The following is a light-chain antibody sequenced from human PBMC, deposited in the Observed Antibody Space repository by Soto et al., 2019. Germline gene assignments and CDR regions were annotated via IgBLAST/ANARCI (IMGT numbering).Light chain of an antibody. CDR1: QSVSNDF. Sequence: EIGLTQSPGILSLSPGERATLSCRASQSVSNDFLAWYQQKPGQAPRLLIYGASTRATDVPDRFSGSGSGTEFTLTISSLQSEDFAVYYCQQYNNWPRTFGQGTKVAI. V-gene: IGKV3D-15*01. CDR3: QQYNNWPRT. CDR2: GAS. J-gene: IGKJ1*01.